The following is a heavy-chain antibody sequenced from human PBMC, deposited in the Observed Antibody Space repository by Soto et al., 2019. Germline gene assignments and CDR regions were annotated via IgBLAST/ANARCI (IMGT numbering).Heavy chain of an antibody. D-gene: IGHD3-22*01. J-gene: IGHJ4*02. CDR1: GFSLSGTSVG. Sequence: QITLKESGPALVNPTQTLTLTCSFSGFSLSGTSVGVGWIRQPPGKALEWLTLIYGNDDKRYSPSLKSRLTITKDTSKYLVVLTMTTMDPVDTATYYCAHSDTSGYYPITFDFWGQETLVTVSS. V-gene: IGHV2-5*01. CDR2: IYGNDDK. CDR3: AHSDTSGYYPITFDF.